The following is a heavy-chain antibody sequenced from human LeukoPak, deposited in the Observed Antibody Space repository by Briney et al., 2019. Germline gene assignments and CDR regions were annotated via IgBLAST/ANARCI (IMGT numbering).Heavy chain of an antibody. V-gene: IGHV3-21*01. Sequence: GGSLRLSCAASGFTFSSYSMNWVRQAPGKGLEWVSSISSSSSYIYYADSVKGRFTISRDNAKNSLYLQMNSLRAEDTAVYYCVRSIAVAGMATSFDYWGQGTLVTVSS. J-gene: IGHJ4*02. CDR2: ISSSSSYI. CDR1: GFTFSSYS. D-gene: IGHD6-19*01. CDR3: VRSIAVAGMATSFDY.